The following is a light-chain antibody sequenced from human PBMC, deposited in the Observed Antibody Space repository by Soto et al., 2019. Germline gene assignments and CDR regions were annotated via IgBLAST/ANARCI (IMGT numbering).Light chain of an antibody. Sequence: QSVLTQPPSASGSPGQSVTISCTGTSSDVGGYNYVSWYQQHPGKAPKLMIYEVSKRPSGVPDRFSGSKSGNTASLTVSGLQAEGEDDYYSSSDEGSSNFGVVFGGGTKLTVL. V-gene: IGLV2-8*01. CDR3: SSDEGSSNFGVV. CDR2: EVS. J-gene: IGLJ2*01. CDR1: SSDVGGYNY.